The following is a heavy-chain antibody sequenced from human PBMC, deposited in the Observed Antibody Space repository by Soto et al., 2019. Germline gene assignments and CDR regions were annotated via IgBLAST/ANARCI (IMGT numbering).Heavy chain of an antibody. CDR2: ISWNSGSI. J-gene: IGHJ4*02. Sequence: GGSLRLSCAASGFTFDDYAMHWVRQAPGKGLEWVSGISWNSGSIGYADSVKGRFTISRDNAKNSLYLQMNSLRAEDTALYYCAKDTHPGDDILTGYSDYWGQGTLVTVSS. CDR3: AKDTHPGDDILTGYSDY. D-gene: IGHD3-9*01. V-gene: IGHV3-9*01. CDR1: GFTFDDYA.